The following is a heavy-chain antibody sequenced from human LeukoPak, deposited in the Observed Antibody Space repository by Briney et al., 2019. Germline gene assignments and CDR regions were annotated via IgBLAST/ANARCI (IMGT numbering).Heavy chain of an antibody. CDR1: GFTFSSYS. J-gene: IGHJ6*02. V-gene: IGHV3-48*02. D-gene: IGHD6-13*01. Sequence: PGGSLRLSCAASGFTFSSYSMNWVRQAPGKGLEWLSYISSSSTSIYYADSVKGRFTISRDNAKNSLYLQMNSLRDEDTAVYYCARRQQSANYYYGLDVWGQGTTVTVSS. CDR2: ISSSSTSI. CDR3: ARRQQSANYYYGLDV.